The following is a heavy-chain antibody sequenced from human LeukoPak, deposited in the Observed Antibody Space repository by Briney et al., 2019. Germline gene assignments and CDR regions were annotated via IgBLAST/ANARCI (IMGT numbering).Heavy chain of an antibody. CDR3: AKDRLYSSGTDAFDI. CDR1: GFTFSSYA. J-gene: IGHJ3*02. V-gene: IGHV3-23*01. D-gene: IGHD6-19*01. Sequence: PGGSLRLSCAASGFTFSSYAMSWVRQAPGKGLEWVSAISGSGGSTYYADSVKGRFTISRGNSKNTLYLQMNSLRAEDTAVYYCAKDRLYSSGTDAFDIWGQGTMVTASS. CDR2: ISGSGGST.